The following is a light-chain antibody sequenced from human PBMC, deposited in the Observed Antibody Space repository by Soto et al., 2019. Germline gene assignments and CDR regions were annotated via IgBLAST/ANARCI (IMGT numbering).Light chain of an antibody. V-gene: IGKV1-9*01. Sequence: DIQLTQSPSFLSASVGDRVTITCRASQGISSYLAWYQQKPGKAPKLLIYAASTLQSGVPSRFSGSGSGTEFTLTISTLQPEDGAAHDCQQLNSYPRTFGQGTKLEIK. CDR3: QQLNSYPRT. CDR2: AAS. CDR1: QGISSY. J-gene: IGKJ2*02.